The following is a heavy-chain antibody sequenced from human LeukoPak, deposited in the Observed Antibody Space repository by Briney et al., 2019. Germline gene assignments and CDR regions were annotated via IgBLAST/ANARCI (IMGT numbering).Heavy chain of an antibody. CDR1: GFTFSSYA. CDR3: ARDRGYDFLTGYLYYFDY. Sequence: GGSLRLSCAASGFTFSSYAMSWVRQAPGKGLEWVSSISNSGDSTYYADSVKGRFTISRDNSENTVYLQMNSLRADDTAVYYCARDRGYDFLTGYLYYFDYWGQGTLVTVSS. J-gene: IGHJ4*02. CDR2: ISNSGDST. V-gene: IGHV3-23*01. D-gene: IGHD3-9*01.